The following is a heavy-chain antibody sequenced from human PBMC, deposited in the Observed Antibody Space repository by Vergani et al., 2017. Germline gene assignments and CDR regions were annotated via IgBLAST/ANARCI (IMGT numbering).Heavy chain of an antibody. CDR3: TRHGRSGWAGYFQ. CDR2: IYYTGTT. Sequence: QVVLQESGPGLVKASQTLSLTCTVSGVSIGSNSYYWGWIRQPPGKGLEWIGTIYYTGTTYYNEAHKSRLTISVDTSKNQFSLNLTSVTAADTAVYYCTRHGRSGWAGYFQ. J-gene: IGHJ1*01. D-gene: IGHD6-19*01. V-gene: IGHV4-39*01. CDR1: GVSIGSNSYY.